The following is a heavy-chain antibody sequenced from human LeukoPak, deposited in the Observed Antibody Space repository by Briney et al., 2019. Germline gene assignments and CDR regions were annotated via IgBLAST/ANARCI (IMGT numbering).Heavy chain of an antibody. CDR1: GYSISSGYY. CDR2: IYHSGST. Sequence: KPSETLSLTCAVSGYSISSGYYWGWTRQPPGKGLEWIGGIYHSGSTYYNPSLKSRVTISVDTSKNQFSLKLSSVTAADTAVYYCARVHISYGSGSYRGHYFDCWGQGTLVTVSS. D-gene: IGHD3-10*01. J-gene: IGHJ4*02. V-gene: IGHV4-38-2*01. CDR3: ARVHISYGSGSYRGHYFDC.